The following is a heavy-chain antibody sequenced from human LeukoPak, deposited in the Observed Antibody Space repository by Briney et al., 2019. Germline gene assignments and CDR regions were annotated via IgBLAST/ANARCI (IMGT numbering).Heavy chain of an antibody. J-gene: IGHJ4*02. Sequence: PSETLSLTCTVSGGSISSYYWSWIRQPPGKGLEWIAYIYYSGSTNYNPSLKSRVTISVDTSKNQFSLKLSSVTAADTAVYHCARRIAAADAFDYWGQGTLVTVSS. CDR2: IYYSGST. CDR3: ARRIAAADAFDY. CDR1: GGSISSYY. V-gene: IGHV4-59*08. D-gene: IGHD6-13*01.